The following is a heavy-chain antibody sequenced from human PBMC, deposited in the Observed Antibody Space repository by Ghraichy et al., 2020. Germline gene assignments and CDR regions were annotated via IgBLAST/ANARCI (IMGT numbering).Heavy chain of an antibody. CDR1: GFTFSSYS. CDR3: ASIFDWLLSDFSDV. J-gene: IGHJ6*02. D-gene: IGHD3-9*01. V-gene: IGHV3-21*01. Sequence: GESLNISCAASGFTFSSYSMNWVRQAPGKGLEWVSSISSSSSYIYYADSVKGRFTISRDNAKNSLYLQMNSLRAEYTTVYYCASIFDWLLSDFSDVWGQGTTVTVSS. CDR2: ISSSSSYI.